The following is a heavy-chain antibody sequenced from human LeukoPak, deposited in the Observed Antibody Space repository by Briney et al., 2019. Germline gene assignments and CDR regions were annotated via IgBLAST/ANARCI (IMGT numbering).Heavy chain of an antibody. J-gene: IGHJ6*02. Sequence: PGGSLRLSCAASGFTVSSNYMSWVRQAPGKGLEWVSVIYSGGSTYYADSVKGRFTISRDNSKNTLYLQMNSRRGEDTAVYYCARAGSGGATINYYYGMDVWGQGTTVTVSS. CDR1: GFTVSSNY. CDR2: IYSGGST. V-gene: IGHV3-66*01. CDR3: ARAGSGGATINYYYGMDV. D-gene: IGHD5-24*01.